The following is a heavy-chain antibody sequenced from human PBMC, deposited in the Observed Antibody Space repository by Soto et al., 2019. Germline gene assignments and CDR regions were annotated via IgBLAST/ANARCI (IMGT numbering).Heavy chain of an antibody. D-gene: IGHD3-22*01. CDR1: GFSLSTSGMC. CDR2: IDWDDDK. V-gene: IGHV2-70*01. Sequence: SDPTLVNPTQTLTLTCTFSGFSLSTSGMCVSWIRQPPGKALEWLALIDWDDDKYYSTSLKTRLTISKDTSKNQVVLTMTNMDPVDTATYYCARIEQINDSSGYYSYFYGMDVWGQGTTVTVS. CDR3: ARIEQINDSSGYYSYFYGMDV. J-gene: IGHJ6*02.